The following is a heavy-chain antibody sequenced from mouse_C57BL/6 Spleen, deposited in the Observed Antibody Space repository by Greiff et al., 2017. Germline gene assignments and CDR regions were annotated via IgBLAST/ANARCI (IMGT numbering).Heavy chain of an antibody. CDR2: ISSGGSYT. CDR3: ARQGSKGAMDY. CDR1: GFTFSSYG. Sequence: EVKLVESGGDLVKPGGSLKLSCAASGFTFSSYGMSWVRQTPDKRLEWVATISSGGSYTYYPDSVKGRFTISRDNAKNTLYLQMSSLKSEDTAMYYCARQGSKGAMDYWGQGTSVTVSA. J-gene: IGHJ4*01. D-gene: IGHD1-1*01. V-gene: IGHV5-6*01.